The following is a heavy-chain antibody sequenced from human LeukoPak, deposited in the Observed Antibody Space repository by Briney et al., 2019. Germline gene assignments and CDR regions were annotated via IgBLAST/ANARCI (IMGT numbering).Heavy chain of an antibody. Sequence: PGGSLRLSCAASGFTFSSYSMNWVRQAPGKGLEWVSSISSSSSYIYYADSVKGRFTISRDNAKNSLYLQMNSLRAEDTAVYYCARDPSFSGYRNNWFDPWGQGTLVTVSS. CDR3: ARDPSFSGYRNNWFDP. CDR1: GFTFSSYS. CDR2: ISSSSSYI. V-gene: IGHV3-21*01. D-gene: IGHD5-12*01. J-gene: IGHJ5*02.